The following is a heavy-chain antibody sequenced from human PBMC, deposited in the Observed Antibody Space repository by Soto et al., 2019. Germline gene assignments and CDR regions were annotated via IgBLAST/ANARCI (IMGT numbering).Heavy chain of an antibody. J-gene: IGHJ5*02. V-gene: IGHV1-18*01. D-gene: IGHD2-2*01. CDR2: VSLYSDGT. CDR3: ARVVPGAEAWFGP. Sequence: QVQLVQSGGEVKRPGASVKVSCKTSGYTFSNYSITWVRQAPGQPLEWLGWVSLYSDGTNYAQKFQGRVTMTTDTSTTTAYMELRSLRSDATAVYYCARVVPGAEAWFGPWGQGTLVTVSS. CDR1: GYTFSNYS.